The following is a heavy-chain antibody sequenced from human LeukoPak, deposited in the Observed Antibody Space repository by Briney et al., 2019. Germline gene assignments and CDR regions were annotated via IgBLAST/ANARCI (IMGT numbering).Heavy chain of an antibody. CDR1: GYTFTSYY. J-gene: IGHJ5*02. V-gene: IGHV1-46*01. D-gene: IGHD4-17*01. CDR2: INPSGGST. CDR3: ATQNNNGDHTADP. Sequence: ASVKVSCKASGYTFTSYYMHWVRQAPGQGLEWMGIINPSGGSTSYAQKFQGRVTMTRDTSTSTVYMELSGLRSEDTAVYYCATQNNNGDHTADPWGQGTLVTVSS.